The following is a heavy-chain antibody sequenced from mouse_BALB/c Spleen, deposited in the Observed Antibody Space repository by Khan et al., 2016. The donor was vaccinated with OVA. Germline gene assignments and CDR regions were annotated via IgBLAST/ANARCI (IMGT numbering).Heavy chain of an antibody. Sequence: VQLQESVAELVRPGVSVKISCTGSGFIFTDSSIHWVKRRHAQSLEWIGVISPSYGDSIYNPNFQDKATLTVEKSSSTAYLELASLTSEDAAIYYGARGSGNCRVADWGEGTLVTVSA. D-gene: IGHD2-1*01. CDR2: ISPSYGDS. CDR3: ARGSGNCRVAD. V-gene: IGHV1S137*01. J-gene: IGHJ3*01. CDR1: GFIFTDSS.